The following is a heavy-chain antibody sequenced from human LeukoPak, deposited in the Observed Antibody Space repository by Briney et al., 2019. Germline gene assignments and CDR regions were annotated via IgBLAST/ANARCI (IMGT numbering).Heavy chain of an antibody. CDR3: AREGSRRLYMDV. Sequence: SETLPLTCTVSGGSISSGSYYWSWIRQPPGKGLEWIGSIHYSGSTNYNPSLKSRVTISVDTSKNQFSLKLSSVTAADTAVYYCAREGSRRLYMDVWGRGTTITVSS. CDR2: IHYSGST. J-gene: IGHJ6*03. CDR1: GGSISSGSYY. D-gene: IGHD6-25*01. V-gene: IGHV4-39*07.